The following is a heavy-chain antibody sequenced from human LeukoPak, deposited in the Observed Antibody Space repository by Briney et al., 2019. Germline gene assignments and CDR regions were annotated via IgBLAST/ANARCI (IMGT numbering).Heavy chain of an antibody. D-gene: IGHD2-2*01. Sequence: SVKVSCKASGGTFSSYAISWVRQAPGQGLEWMGGIIPIFGTANYAQKFQGRVTITTDESTSTAYMELSSLRSEDTAVYYCARGPPGVPAGGDAFDIWGQGTMVTVSS. CDR2: IIPIFGTA. J-gene: IGHJ3*02. CDR1: GGTFSSYA. CDR3: ARGPPGVPAGGDAFDI. V-gene: IGHV1-69*05.